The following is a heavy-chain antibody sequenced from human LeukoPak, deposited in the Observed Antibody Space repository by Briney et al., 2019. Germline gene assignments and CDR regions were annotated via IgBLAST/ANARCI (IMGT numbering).Heavy chain of an antibody. J-gene: IGHJ4*02. CDR2: ISYDGSNK. CDR1: GFTFSSYG. D-gene: IGHD6-13*01. CDR3: AKDLWTSAAAAPFDY. V-gene: IGHV3-30*18. Sequence: PGRSLRLSCAASGFTFSSYGMHWVRQAPGKGLEWVAVISYDGSNKYYADSVKGRFTISRDNSKNTLYLQMNSLRAEDTAVCYCAKDLWTSAAAAPFDYWGQGTLVTVSS.